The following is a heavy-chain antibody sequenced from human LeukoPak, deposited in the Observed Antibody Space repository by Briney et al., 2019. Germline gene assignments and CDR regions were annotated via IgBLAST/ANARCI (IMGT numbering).Heavy chain of an antibody. D-gene: IGHD6-19*01. CDR1: GYSFTSYW. V-gene: IGHV5-51*01. Sequence: GESLKISCKGSGYSFTSYWIGWVRQMPGKGLEWMGIIYPGDSDTRYSPSFQGQVTISADKSISTAYLQWSSLKASDTAMYYCARDPLIPGDSRGWSGWFGPWGQGTLVTVSS. CDR3: ARDPLIPGDSRGWSGWFGP. CDR2: IYPGDSDT. J-gene: IGHJ5*02.